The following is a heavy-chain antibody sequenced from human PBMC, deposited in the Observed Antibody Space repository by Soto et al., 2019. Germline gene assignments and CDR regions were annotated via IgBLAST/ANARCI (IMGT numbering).Heavy chain of an antibody. CDR1: GFTFSSYG. J-gene: IGHJ5*02. D-gene: IGHD1-1*01. V-gene: IGHV3-30*03. CDR2: ISYDGSST. Sequence: GGSLRLSCAASGFTFSSYGMHWVRQAPGKGLEWVAVISYDGSSTSYADSVKGRFTVSRDNAKNTLYLQMNSLRAEDTAVYYCARDPWNDGFDPWGQGTLVTVSS. CDR3: ARDPWNDGFDP.